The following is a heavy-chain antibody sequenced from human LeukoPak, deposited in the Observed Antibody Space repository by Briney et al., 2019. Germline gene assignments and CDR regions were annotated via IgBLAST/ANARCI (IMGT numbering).Heavy chain of an antibody. CDR1: GFTFSSYE. CDR2: ISTSGSSI. CDR3: ARDATTELGTVYMDV. V-gene: IGHV3-48*03. Sequence: GGSLRLSCAASGFTFSSYEMNWVRQAPGKGLEWLSHISTSGSSIHYADSVKGRFTISRDNAKNSLYLQMNSLRVEDTAVYYCARDATTELGTVYMDVWGKGTTVTISS. D-gene: IGHD4-17*01. J-gene: IGHJ6*03.